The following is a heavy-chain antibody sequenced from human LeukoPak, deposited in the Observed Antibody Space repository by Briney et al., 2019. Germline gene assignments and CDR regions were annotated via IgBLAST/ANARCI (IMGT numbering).Heavy chain of an antibody. CDR1: GLTVNNNY. Sequence: GGSLRLSCVASGLTVNNNYMSWGRQAPGKGLEWVANIKEDGSEKYYVDSVKGRFTISRDNAKKSLYLQMDSLRAEDTAVYYCATHGYSELRYFDWSTNEWGQGTLVTVSS. D-gene: IGHD3-9*01. CDR2: IKEDGSEK. J-gene: IGHJ4*02. CDR3: ATHGYSELRYFDWSTNE. V-gene: IGHV3-7*01.